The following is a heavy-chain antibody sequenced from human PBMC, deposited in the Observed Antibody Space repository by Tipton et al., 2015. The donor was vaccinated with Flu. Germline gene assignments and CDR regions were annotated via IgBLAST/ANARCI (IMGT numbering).Heavy chain of an antibody. CDR1: GGSISSSSYY. D-gene: IGHD3-10*01. Sequence: TLSLTCTVSGGSISSSSYYWGWIRQPPGKGLEWIGSIYYSGSTYYNPSLKSRVTISVDTSKNQFPLKLSSVTAADTAVYYCARGSRTYGSRVGYYFDYWGQGTLVTVSS. CDR3: ARGSRTYGSRVGYYFDY. CDR2: IYYSGST. J-gene: IGHJ4*02. V-gene: IGHV4-39*06.